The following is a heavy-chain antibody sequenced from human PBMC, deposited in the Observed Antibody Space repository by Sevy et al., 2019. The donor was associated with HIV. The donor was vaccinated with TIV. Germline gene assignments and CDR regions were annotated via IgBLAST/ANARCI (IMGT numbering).Heavy chain of an antibody. Sequence: GGCLRLSCAASGFTFSSYAMHCVRQAPGKGLEWVAVISYDGSNKYYADSVKGRFTISRDNSKNTLYLQMNSLRSEDTAVYYCAREEWELHAFDIWGQGTMVTVSS. CDR1: GFTFSSYA. CDR3: AREEWELHAFDI. D-gene: IGHD1-26*01. CDR2: ISYDGSNK. J-gene: IGHJ3*02. V-gene: IGHV3-30*04.